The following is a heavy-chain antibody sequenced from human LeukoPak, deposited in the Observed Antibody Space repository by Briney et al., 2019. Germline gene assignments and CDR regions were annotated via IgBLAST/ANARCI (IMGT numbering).Heavy chain of an antibody. V-gene: IGHV3-23*01. Sequence: GGSLRLTCAASGFTFSSYAMSWVRQAPGKGLEWVSGITSSGGSTYYADSVKGRYTISSDNAKNSLYVQMNSLRAEDTAVYYCARGVPGYCSGTSCYKDYYYMVLWGKEPTFFVSS. CDR1: GFTFSSYA. CDR2: ITSSGGST. CDR3: ARGVPGYCSGTSCYKDYYYMVL. D-gene: IGHD2-2*02. J-gene: IGHJ6*03.